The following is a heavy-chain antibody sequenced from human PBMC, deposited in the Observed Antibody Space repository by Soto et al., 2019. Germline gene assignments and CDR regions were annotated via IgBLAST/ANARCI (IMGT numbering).Heavy chain of an antibody. D-gene: IGHD1-26*01. J-gene: IGHJ4*02. CDR1: GFTFDDYT. CDR2: ISWDGGST. V-gene: IGHV3-43*01. Sequence: GGSLRLSCAASGFTFDDYTMHWVRQAPGKGLEWVSLISWDGGSTYYADSVKGRFTISRDNSKNSLYLQMNSLRTEDTALYYCAKAGTGGGYFDYWGQGIRVTVSS. CDR3: AKAGTGGGYFDY.